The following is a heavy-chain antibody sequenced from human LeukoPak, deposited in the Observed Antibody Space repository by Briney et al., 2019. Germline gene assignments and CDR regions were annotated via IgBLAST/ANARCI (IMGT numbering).Heavy chain of an antibody. CDR1: GFTFSSNS. CDR2: ISGSGTYI. D-gene: IGHD2-21*01. Sequence: GGSLRLSCAASGFTFSSNSMNWVRQAPGKGLEWVSSISGSGTYIYYADSVKGRFTISRDNAKNTVYLQMNSLRAEDTAVYYCARDLAYCGGDCGHWGQGTLVTVSP. J-gene: IGHJ4*02. CDR3: ARDLAYCGGDCGH. V-gene: IGHV3-21*01.